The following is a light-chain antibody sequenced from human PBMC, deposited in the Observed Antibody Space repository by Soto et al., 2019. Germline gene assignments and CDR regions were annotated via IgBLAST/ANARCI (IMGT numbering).Light chain of an antibody. CDR3: SSYTSSSTVI. CDR1: SSDVGGYNY. V-gene: IGLV2-14*03. J-gene: IGLJ2*01. Sequence: QSALTQPASVSGSPGQSIAISCTGSSSDVGGYNYVSWYQQHSGKAPKLMIYDVSSRPSGVSDRFSGSKSGNTASLTISGLQAEDEAEYYCSSYTSSSTVIVGGGTKLTVL. CDR2: DVS.